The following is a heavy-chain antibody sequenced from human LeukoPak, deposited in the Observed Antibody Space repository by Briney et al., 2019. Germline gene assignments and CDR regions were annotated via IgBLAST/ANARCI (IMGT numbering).Heavy chain of an antibody. CDR3: AKEGEGSGATFDY. V-gene: IGHV3-9*01. D-gene: IGHD1-26*01. Sequence: GRSLRLSCAASGFTFDDYAMHWVRQAPGKGLEWVSGISWNSGSIGYADSVKGRFTISRDNAKNSLYLQMNSLRAEDTALYYCAKEGEGSGATFDYWGQGTLVTVSS. CDR2: ISWNSGSI. CDR1: GFTFDDYA. J-gene: IGHJ4*02.